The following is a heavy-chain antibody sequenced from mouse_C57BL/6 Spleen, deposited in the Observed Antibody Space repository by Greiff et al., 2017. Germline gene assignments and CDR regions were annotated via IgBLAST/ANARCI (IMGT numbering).Heavy chain of an antibody. CDR2: IDPETGGT. CDR1: GYTFTDYE. CDR3: TSRRYYFDY. Sequence: VQLQQSGAELVRPGASVTLSCKASGYTFTDYEMHWVKQTPVHGLEWIGAIDPETGGTAYNQKFKGKAILTADKSSSTAYMELRSLTSEDSAVYYCTSRRYYFDYWGQGTTLTVSS. V-gene: IGHV1-15*01. J-gene: IGHJ2*01.